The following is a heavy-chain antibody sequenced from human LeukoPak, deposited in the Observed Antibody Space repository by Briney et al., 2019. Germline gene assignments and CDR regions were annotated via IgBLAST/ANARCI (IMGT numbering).Heavy chain of an antibody. CDR1: GFTFSSSA. D-gene: IGHD5-24*01. V-gene: IGHV3-23*01. Sequence: PRGSLRLSCAASGFTFSSSAMSWVRQAPGKGLEWVSSISGSGSGGSTYYADSVKGRFTISRDNSKNTLYLQMNSLRAEDTAVYYCAKSGYNRFDYWGQGTLVTVSS. J-gene: IGHJ4*02. CDR3: AKSGYNRFDY. CDR2: ISGSGSGGST.